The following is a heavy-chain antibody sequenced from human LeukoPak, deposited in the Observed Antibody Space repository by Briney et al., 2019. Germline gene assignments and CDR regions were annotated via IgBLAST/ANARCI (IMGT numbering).Heavy chain of an antibody. D-gene: IGHD3-9*01. CDR1: GFPFSDYW. CDR3: AKDRPGYGADEGYFQH. Sequence: GGSLRLSCAASGFPFSDYWMSWVRQVPGKGLEWVANIKKDESEKYYVDSVKGRFTISRDNAKNSLFLQMNSLRAEDTAVYYCAKDRPGYGADEGYFQHWGQGTLVTVSS. V-gene: IGHV3-7*03. J-gene: IGHJ1*01. CDR2: IKKDESEK.